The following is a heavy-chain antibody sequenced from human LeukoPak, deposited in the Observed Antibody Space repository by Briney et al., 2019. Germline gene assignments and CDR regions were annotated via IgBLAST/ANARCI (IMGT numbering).Heavy chain of an antibody. J-gene: IGHJ4*02. CDR2: INPNRGGT. Sequence: ASVKVSCKASGYTFTGYYMHWVRQAPGQGLEWMGWINPNRGGTNYAQKFQGRVTMTRDTSISTAYMELSRLRSDDTAVYYCARGGVVPAAIVDYWGQGTLVTVSS. CDR1: GYTFTGYY. CDR3: ARGGVVPAAIVDY. V-gene: IGHV1-2*02. D-gene: IGHD2-2*02.